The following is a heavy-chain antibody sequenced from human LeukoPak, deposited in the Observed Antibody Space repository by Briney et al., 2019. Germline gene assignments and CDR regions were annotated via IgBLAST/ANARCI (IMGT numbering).Heavy chain of an antibody. CDR3: AKVTPVIAAEYYFDY. V-gene: IGHV3-23*01. CDR2: ISCSGGSR. Sequence: GGSLRLSCAASGFTFSSYAMSWVRQAPGKGLEWVSAISCSGGSRYYADSVKGRFTISRDNSKNTLYLQMNSLRAEDTAVYYCAKVTPVIAAEYYFDYWGQGTLVTVSS. D-gene: IGHD6-13*01. CDR1: GFTFSSYA. J-gene: IGHJ4*02.